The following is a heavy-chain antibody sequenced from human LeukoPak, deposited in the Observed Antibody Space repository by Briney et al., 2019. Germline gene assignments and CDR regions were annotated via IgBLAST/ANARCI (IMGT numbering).Heavy chain of an antibody. CDR1: GYTFTSYG. J-gene: IGHJ5*02. V-gene: IGHV1-18*01. CDR3: ARAHYDFWSGYHNWFDP. CDR2: ISAYNGNT. D-gene: IGHD3-3*01. Sequence: ASVTVSCKASGYTFTSYGISWVRQAPGQGLEWMGWISAYNGNTNYAQKLQGRVTMTTDTSTSTAYMELRSLRSDDTAVYYCARAHYDFWSGYHNWFDPWGQGTLVTVSS.